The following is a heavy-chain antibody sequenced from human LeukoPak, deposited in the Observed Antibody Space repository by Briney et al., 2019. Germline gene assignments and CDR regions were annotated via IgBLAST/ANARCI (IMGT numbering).Heavy chain of an antibody. CDR3: AKGTDILWFGELPRFDP. CDR2: ISGSGGST. J-gene: IGHJ5*02. Sequence: PGGSLRLSCAASGFTFSSYAMSWVRQAPGKGLEWVSAISGSGGSTYYADSVKGRFTISRDNSKNTLYLQMNSLRAEDTAVYYCAKGTDILWFGELPRFDPWGQGTLVTVSS. CDR1: GFTFSSYA. V-gene: IGHV3-23*01. D-gene: IGHD3-10*01.